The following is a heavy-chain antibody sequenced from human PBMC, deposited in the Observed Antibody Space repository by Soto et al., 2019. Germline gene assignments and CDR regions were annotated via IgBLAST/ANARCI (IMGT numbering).Heavy chain of an antibody. V-gene: IGHV4-39*01. CDR3: ARHVATKVVPAASSFDI. CDR1: GGSISSSSYY. J-gene: IGHJ3*02. D-gene: IGHD2-2*01. Sequence: QLQLQESGPGLVKPSETLSLTCTVSGGSISSSSYYWGWIRQPPGKGLEWIGSIYYSGSTYYNPSLKSRVTISVDTSKNQFSLKLSSVTAADTAVYYCARHVATKVVPAASSFDIWGQGTMVTVSS. CDR2: IYYSGST.